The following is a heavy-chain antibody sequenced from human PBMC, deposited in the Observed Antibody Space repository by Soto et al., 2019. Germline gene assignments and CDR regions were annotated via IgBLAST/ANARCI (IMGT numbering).Heavy chain of an antibody. CDR3: ARKTILRGTKY. V-gene: IGHV4-61*05. Sequence: SETLSLTCTVSGGSISSSSYYWGWIRQPPGKGLEWIGYIYYSGSTNYTPSLKSRVTISVDTPKNQFSLKLSSVTAADTAVYYWARKTILRGTKYWGQGTLVNVS. CDR1: GGSISSSSYY. J-gene: IGHJ4*02. CDR2: IYYSGST. D-gene: IGHD4-17*01.